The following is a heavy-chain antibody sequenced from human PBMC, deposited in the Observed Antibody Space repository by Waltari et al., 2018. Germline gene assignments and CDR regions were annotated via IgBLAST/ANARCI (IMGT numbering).Heavy chain of an antibody. CDR2: IIPIFGTA. J-gene: IGHJ6*02. D-gene: IGHD6-6*01. CDR3: AARERDYYYGMDV. V-gene: IGHV1-69*06. CDR1: GGTFRSYA. Sequence: QVQLVQSGGEVKKPGSSVKVSGKASGGTFRSYAISWVRQGPGQGLEWMGRIIPIFGTANYAPKFPGRVTITADKSTSTADMELSSLRSEDTAVYYCAARERDYYYGMDVWGQGTTVTVSS.